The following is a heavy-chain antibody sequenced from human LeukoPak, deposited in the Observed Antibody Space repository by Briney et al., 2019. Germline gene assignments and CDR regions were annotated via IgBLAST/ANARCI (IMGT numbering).Heavy chain of an antibody. CDR2: IYTSGST. J-gene: IGHJ6*03. CDR1: GGSISSYY. D-gene: IGHD2-2*02. V-gene: IGHV4-4*09. Sequence: SETLSLTCTVSGGSISSYYWSWIRQPPGKGLEWLGYIYTSGSTNYNPSLKSRVTISVDTSKNQFSLKLSSVTAADTAVYYCARCPKVPAAIPRYYYYYYMDVWGKGTTVTVSS. CDR3: ARCPKVPAAIPRYYYYYYMDV.